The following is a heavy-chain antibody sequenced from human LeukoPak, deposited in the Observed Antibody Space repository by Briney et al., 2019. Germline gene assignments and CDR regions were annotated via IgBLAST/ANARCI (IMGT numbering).Heavy chain of an antibody. V-gene: IGHV3-11*01. J-gene: IGHJ5*02. CDR2: INSAGDFI. CDR1: GFSFSDNF. D-gene: IGHD3-16*01. Sequence: GGSLRLSCTASGFSFSDNFMGWIRQAPEKGLEWVSYINSAGDFIQYSDVVKGRFSVSRDNSKRSLFLQMTRLRSDDTAVYYCARGSYGWTFNPWGQGTLVSVSS. CDR3: ARGSYGWTFNP.